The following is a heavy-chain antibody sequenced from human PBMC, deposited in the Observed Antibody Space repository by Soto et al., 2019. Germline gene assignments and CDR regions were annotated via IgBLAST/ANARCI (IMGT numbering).Heavy chain of an antibody. CDR2: ISGSGDST. CDR1: RFTFRSYA. V-gene: IGHV3-23*01. CDR3: AIEALDAVPEEFFFYGRDV. D-gene: IGHD3-10*01. Sequence: EVYLLESGGGLVQPGGSLRLYCVASRFTFRSYAVSWVRQQPGKGLEWVSGISGSGDSTYYADSVKGRFTSSRDNSKNTVYLQMSSLRGGDTAVYYCAIEALDAVPEEFFFYGRDVWGQGTTVTVAS. J-gene: IGHJ6*02.